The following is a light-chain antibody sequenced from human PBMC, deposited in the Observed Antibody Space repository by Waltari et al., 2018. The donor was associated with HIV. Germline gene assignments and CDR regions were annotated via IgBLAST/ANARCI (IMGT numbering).Light chain of an antibody. CDR3: CSYERSRIMV. J-gene: IGLJ2*01. CDR1: SNDVGNYNL. CDR2: EVN. V-gene: IGLV2-23*02. Sequence: QSALTQPASVSACPGQSITISSTGTSNDVGNYNLVSWYQQHPGKVPKLKIYEVNKRPSGASDRFSGSKSGYTASLTISGLQAEDEADYYCCSYERSRIMVVGGGTKLTVL.